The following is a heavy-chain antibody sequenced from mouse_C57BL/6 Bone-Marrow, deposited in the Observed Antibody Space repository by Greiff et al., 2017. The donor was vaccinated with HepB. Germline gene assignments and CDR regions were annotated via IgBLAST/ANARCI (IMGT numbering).Heavy chain of an antibody. CDR3: ARYGSSWFAY. CDR1: CYTFTSYW. J-gene: IGHJ3*01. D-gene: IGHD1-1*01. Sequence: QVQLQQPGAELVKPGASVKMSCQASCYTFTSYWITWVKQRPGQGLEWIRDIYPGSGSTNYNEKFKSKAPLTVDTSSSTAYMQLSSLTSEDSAVYYCARYGSSWFAYWGQGTLVTVSA. V-gene: IGHV1-55*01. CDR2: IYPGSGST.